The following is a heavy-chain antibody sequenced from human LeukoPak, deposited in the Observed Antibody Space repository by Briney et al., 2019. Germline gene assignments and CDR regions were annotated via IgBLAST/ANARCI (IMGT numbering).Heavy chain of an antibody. V-gene: IGHV4-59*01. J-gene: IGHJ4*02. D-gene: IGHD3-9*01. CDR3: ARGDDILTGPDY. CDR1: GGSISSYY. Sequence: SETLSLTCTVSGGSISSYYWSWIRQPPGKGLEWIGYIYYSGSTNYNPSLKSRVTILVDTSKNQFSLKLSSVTAADTAVYYCARGDDILTGPDYWGQGTLVTVSS. CDR2: IYYSGST.